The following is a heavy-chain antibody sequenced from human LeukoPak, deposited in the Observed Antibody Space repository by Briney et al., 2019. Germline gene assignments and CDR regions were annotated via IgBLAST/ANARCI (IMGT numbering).Heavy chain of an antibody. V-gene: IGHV3-23*01. J-gene: IGHJ5*02. D-gene: IGHD2-2*02. CDR1: GFTFSSYA. CDR2: ISGSGGST. CDR3: ATTRIVVVPAAIGRRGPDRFDP. Sequence: PGGSLGLSCAASGFTFSSYAMSWVRQAPGKGLEWVSAISGSGGSTYYADSVKGRFTISRDNSKNTLYLQMNSLRAEDTAVYYCATTRIVVVPAAIGRRGPDRFDPWGQGTLVTVSS.